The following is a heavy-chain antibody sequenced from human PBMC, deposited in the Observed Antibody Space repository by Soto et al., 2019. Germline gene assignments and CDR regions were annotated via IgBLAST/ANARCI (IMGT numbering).Heavy chain of an antibody. Sequence: ASVKVSCKASGGTFSSYAISWVRQAPGQGLEWMGGIIPIFGTANYAQKFQGRVTITADESTSTAYMELSSLRSEDTAVYYCAAGYSRVGFDYWGQGTLVTVSS. J-gene: IGHJ4*02. V-gene: IGHV1-69*13. CDR2: IIPIFGTA. D-gene: IGHD6-13*01. CDR3: AAGYSRVGFDY. CDR1: GGTFSSYA.